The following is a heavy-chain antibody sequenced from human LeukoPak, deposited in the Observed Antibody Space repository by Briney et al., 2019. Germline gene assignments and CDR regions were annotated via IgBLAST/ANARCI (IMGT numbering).Heavy chain of an antibody. V-gene: IGHV3-48*03. CDR1: GFAFSSYD. CDR3: ARLGERTTMIRGVIVEAFDI. CDR2: IRSSGSTI. J-gene: IGHJ3*02. Sequence: PGGSLRLSCAASGFAFSSYDMNWVRQAPGKGLEWVSYIRSSGSTIYYAASVKGRFTISRDNAQKSVYLHMNSLRDEDTATYYCARLGERTTMIRGVIVEAFDIWAKGQWSPSLQ. D-gene: IGHD3-10*01.